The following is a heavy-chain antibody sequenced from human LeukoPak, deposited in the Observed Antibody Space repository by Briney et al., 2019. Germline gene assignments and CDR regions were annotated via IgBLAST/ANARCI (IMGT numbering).Heavy chain of an antibody. J-gene: IGHJ3*02. D-gene: IGHD1-26*01. CDR2: MYLSGNT. V-gene: IGHV4-4*07. CDR3: ARSGSYANDAFDI. CDR1: GGSISSYY. Sequence: PSEPLSLTCTVSGGSISSYYWSWIRQPAGKGLDWIGRMYLSGNTNYNPSLKSRVTMSPDTSKNQFSLKLSSVTAADTAVYYCARSGSYANDAFDIWGQGTMVTVSS.